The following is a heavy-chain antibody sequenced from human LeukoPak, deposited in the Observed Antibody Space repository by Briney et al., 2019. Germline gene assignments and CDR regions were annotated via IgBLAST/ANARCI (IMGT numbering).Heavy chain of an antibody. CDR3: ARFNHGDYGGYYFDY. CDR2: IYYSGST. J-gene: IGHJ4*02. V-gene: IGHV4-61*01. CDR1: GGSVSSGSYY. D-gene: IGHD4-17*01. Sequence: SETLSLTCTVSGGSVSSGSYYWGWIRQPPGKGLEWIGYIYYSGSTNYNPSLKSRVTISVDTSKNQFSLKLSSVTAADTAVYYCARFNHGDYGGYYFDYWGQGTLVAVSS.